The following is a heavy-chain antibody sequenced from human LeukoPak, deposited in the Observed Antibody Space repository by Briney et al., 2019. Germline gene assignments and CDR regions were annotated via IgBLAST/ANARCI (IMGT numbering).Heavy chain of an antibody. J-gene: IGHJ4*02. CDR3: VKGRISEDGLDF. D-gene: IGHD6-13*01. CDR1: GFTFSRSA. Sequence: GGSLRLSCAASGFTFSRSAMTWVRRTPGKGRDWVSSISSSGNTYYADSVKGRFTISRDNSKNMLYLQMNSLRAEDTAVYYCVKGRISEDGLDFWGQGTLVTVSS. CDR2: ISSSGNT. V-gene: IGHV3-23*01.